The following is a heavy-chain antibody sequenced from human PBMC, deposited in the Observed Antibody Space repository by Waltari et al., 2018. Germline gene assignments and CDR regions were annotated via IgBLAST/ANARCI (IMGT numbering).Heavy chain of an antibody. D-gene: IGHD5-12*01. V-gene: IGHV4-39*01. CDR3: ARRLMIRRIVATITKGYFDY. CDR1: GGSISSSSYY. Sequence: QLQLQESGPGLVKPSETLSLTCTVSGGSISSSSYYWGWIRQPPGKGLEWIGSIYYSGSTSYNPSLKSRVTISVDTSKNQFSLKLSSVTAADTAVYYCARRLMIRRIVATITKGYFDYWGQGTLVTVSS. J-gene: IGHJ4*02. CDR2: IYYSGST.